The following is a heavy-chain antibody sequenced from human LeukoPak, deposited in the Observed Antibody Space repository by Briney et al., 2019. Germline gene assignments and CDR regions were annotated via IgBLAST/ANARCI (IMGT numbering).Heavy chain of an antibody. CDR1: GFSLSTYG. CDR3: AKDHGTAVAGFYY. Sequence: TGASLRLSCAASGFSLSTYGVSWVRQPPGKGLEWVSGITGTGGSTYYADSVKGRFTVSRDTSKNTLYLQMNSLRAEDTAIYYCAKDHGTAVAGFYYWGQGTLVTASS. V-gene: IGHV3-23*01. D-gene: IGHD6-19*01. J-gene: IGHJ4*02. CDR2: ITGTGGST.